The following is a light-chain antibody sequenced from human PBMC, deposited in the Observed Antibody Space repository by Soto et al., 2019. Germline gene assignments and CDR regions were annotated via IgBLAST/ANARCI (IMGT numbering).Light chain of an antibody. CDR3: QQYGSSPRIT. Sequence: EIVMTQSPATLSASPGERATLSCRASQSVSSTYLAWYQKKPGQAPRLLIYGASSRATGIPDRFSGSGSGTDFTLTISRLEPEDFAFYYCQQYGSSPRITFGGGTKVDIK. V-gene: IGKV3-20*01. J-gene: IGKJ4*01. CDR1: QSVSSTY. CDR2: GAS.